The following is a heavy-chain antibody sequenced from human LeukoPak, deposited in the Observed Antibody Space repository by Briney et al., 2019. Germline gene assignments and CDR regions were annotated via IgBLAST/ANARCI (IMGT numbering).Heavy chain of an antibody. V-gene: IGHV1-18*01. D-gene: IGHD7-27*01. CDR2: ISAYNGNT. Sequence: ASVKVSCKASGYTFTSYGISWVRQAPGQGLEWMGWISAYNGNTNYAQKLQGRVTMTTDTSTSTAYMELRSLRSDDTAVYYCARARSLGSHYYYMDVWGKGTTVTVSS. CDR1: GYTFTSYG. J-gene: IGHJ6*03. CDR3: ARARSLGSHYYYMDV.